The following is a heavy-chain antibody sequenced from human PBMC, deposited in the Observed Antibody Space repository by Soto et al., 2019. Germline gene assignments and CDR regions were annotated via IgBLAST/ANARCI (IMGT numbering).Heavy chain of an antibody. V-gene: IGHV4-4*02. CDR3: ARRRISMIVVVFDSFDI. J-gene: IGHJ3*02. D-gene: IGHD3-22*01. CDR1: VGSISSSYW. Sequence: LSRTCTVSVGSISSSYWWSWVRQPPWKGLDRNREIYHRGNTNYNPSLKSRVTISVDKSKNHFSLKLSSVTAADTAVYYCARRRISMIVVVFDSFDIWGQRTIVTVSS. CDR2: IYHRGNT.